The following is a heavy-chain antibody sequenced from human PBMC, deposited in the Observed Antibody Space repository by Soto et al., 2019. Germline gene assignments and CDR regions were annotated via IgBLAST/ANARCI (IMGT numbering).Heavy chain of an antibody. CDR2: IYTSGNT. V-gene: IGHV4-4*07. J-gene: IGHJ5*02. CDR3: ARDDKGDNGRAFDP. D-gene: IGHD4-17*01. CDR1: GGSISNYY. Sequence: PSETLSLTCTVSGGSISNYYWSWIRQPAGKGLEWIGRIYTSGNTNYNPSLKGRVTMSVDMSKNKFSLKLSSVAAADTAVYYCARDDKGDNGRAFDPWGQGTVVTVS.